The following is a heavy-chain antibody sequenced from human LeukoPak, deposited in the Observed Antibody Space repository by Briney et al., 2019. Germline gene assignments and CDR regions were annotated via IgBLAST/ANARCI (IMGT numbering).Heavy chain of an antibody. CDR2: IYTSGST. J-gene: IGHJ4*02. CDR1: GGSISSGSYY. D-gene: IGHD2-21*02. V-gene: IGHV4-61*02. CDR3: ARVIYCGGDCYYFDY. Sequence: KTSETLSLTCTVSGGSISSGSYYWSWIRQPAGKGLEWIGRIYTSGSTNYNPSLKSRVTISVDTSKNQFSLKLSSVTAADTAVYYCARVIYCGGDCYYFDYWGQGTLVTVSS.